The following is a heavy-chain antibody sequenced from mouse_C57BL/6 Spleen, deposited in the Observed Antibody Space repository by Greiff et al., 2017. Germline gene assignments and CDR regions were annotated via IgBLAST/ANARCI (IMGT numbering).Heavy chain of an antibody. J-gene: IGHJ3*01. V-gene: IGHV1-53*01. CDR1: GYTFTSYW. CDR2: INPSNGGT. D-gene: IGHD1-1*01. CDR3: ARGGYYGQFSSWFAY. Sequence: VQLQQPGTELVKPGASVKLSCKASGYTFTSYWMHWVKQRPGQGLEWIGNINPSNGGTNYNEKFKSKATLTVDKSSSTAYMQLSSLTSEDSAVYYCARGGYYGQFSSWFAYWGQGTLVTVSA.